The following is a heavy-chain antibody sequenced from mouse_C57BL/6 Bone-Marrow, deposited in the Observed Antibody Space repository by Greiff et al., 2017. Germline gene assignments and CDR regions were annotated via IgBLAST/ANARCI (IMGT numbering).Heavy chain of an antibody. D-gene: IGHD2-3*01. Sequence: EVKLVESGGDLVKPGGSLKLSCAASGFTFSSYGMSWVRQTPDKRLEWVATISSGGSYTYYPDSVKGRFTISRDNAKNTLYLQMSSLKSEDTAMYYCARLDGWGYFDYWGQGTTLTVSS. J-gene: IGHJ2*01. CDR1: GFTFSSYG. CDR2: ISSGGSYT. CDR3: ARLDGWGYFDY. V-gene: IGHV5-6*02.